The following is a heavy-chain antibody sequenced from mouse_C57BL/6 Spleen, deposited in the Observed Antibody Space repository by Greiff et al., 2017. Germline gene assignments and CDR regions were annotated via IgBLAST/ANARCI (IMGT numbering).Heavy chain of an antibody. CDR3: VRQDDYDVGYYAMDY. Sequence: EVQGVASGGGLVQPKGSLKLSCAASGFSFNTYAMNWVRQAPGKGLEWVARIRSKSNNYATYYADSVKDRFTISRDDSERMLYLQMNNLRTEATAMYYCVRQDDYDVGYYAMDYWGKGTSVTVSS. CDR2: IRSKSNNYAT. V-gene: IGHV10-1*01. J-gene: IGHJ4*01. D-gene: IGHD2-4*01. CDR1: GFSFNTYA.